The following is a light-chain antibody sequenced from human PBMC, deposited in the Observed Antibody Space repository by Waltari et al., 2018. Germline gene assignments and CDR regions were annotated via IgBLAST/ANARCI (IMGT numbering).Light chain of an antibody. Sequence: EIVLAQSPGTLSLSPGERATLSCRASQSVDSTYLAWYQQKPGQAPRLLISGASRRATGIPDRFSGSGSGADFTLTISRLGPEDFAVYYCQQYGSSPFTFGPGTKVDIK. V-gene: IGKV3-20*01. CDR3: QQYGSSPFT. CDR2: GAS. CDR1: QSVDSTY. J-gene: IGKJ3*01.